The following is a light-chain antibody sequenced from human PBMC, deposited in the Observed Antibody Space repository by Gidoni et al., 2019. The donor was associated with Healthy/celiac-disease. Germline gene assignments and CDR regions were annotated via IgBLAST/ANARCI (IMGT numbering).Light chain of an antibody. CDR3: QQFNSYQFT. CDR2: DAS. V-gene: IGKV1-13*02. Sequence: AIQSTQSLSSLSASVGDRVTITCRASQGISSALAWYQQKPGKAPKLLIYDASSLESGVPSRFSGSGSGTDFTLTISSLQPEDFATYYCQQFNSYQFTFGPGTKVDIK. J-gene: IGKJ3*01. CDR1: QGISSA.